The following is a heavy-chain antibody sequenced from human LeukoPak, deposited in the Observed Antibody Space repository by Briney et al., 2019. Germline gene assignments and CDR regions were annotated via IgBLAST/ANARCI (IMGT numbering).Heavy chain of an antibody. CDR2: INPNSGGT. CDR1: GYTFTGYY. J-gene: IGHJ3*02. V-gene: IGHV1-2*02. CDR3: ARGMRYFDWLLRIDAFDI. D-gene: IGHD3-9*01. Sequence: ASVKVSCKASGYTFTGYYMHWVRQAPGQGLGWMGWINPNSGGTNYTQKFQGRVTMTRDTSISTAYMGLSRLRSDDTAVYYCARGMRYFDWLLRIDAFDIWGQGTMVTVSS.